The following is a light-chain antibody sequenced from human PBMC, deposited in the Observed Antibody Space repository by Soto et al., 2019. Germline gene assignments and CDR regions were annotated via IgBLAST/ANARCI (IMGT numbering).Light chain of an antibody. CDR1: QSVSSSY. Sequence: EIVLTQSPGTLSLPPGERATFSCRASQSVSSSYLAWYQQKPGQAPRLLINGASSRATGIPDRFSGSGSGTDFTLTISRLEPEDFGVYYCQQYGSSPPTFGPGTKVDIK. V-gene: IGKV3-20*01. J-gene: IGKJ3*01. CDR3: QQYGSSPPT. CDR2: GAS.